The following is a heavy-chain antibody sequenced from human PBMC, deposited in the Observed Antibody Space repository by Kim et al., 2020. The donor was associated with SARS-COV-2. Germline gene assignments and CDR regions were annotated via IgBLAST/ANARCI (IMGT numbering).Heavy chain of an antibody. CDR3: ARYLWFGELLDYFDY. Sequence: ASVKVSCKASGYTFTSYGISWVRQAPGQGLEWMGWISAYNGNTNYAQKLQGRVTMTTDTSTSTAYMELRSLRSDDTAVYYCARYLWFGELLDYFDYWGQGTLVTVSS. D-gene: IGHD3-10*01. CDR2: ISAYNGNT. J-gene: IGHJ4*02. V-gene: IGHV1-18*04. CDR1: GYTFTSYG.